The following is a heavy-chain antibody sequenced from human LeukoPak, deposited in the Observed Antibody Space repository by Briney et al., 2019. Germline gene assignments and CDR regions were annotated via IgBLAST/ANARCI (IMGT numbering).Heavy chain of an antibody. Sequence: GGSLRLSCAASGSIPFNSYSMSWVRQAPGKGLEWVSAISGSGGSTYYADSVKGRFTISRDNSKNTLYLQMNSLRAEDTAVYYCAKALTMVRGVIPPYDYWGQGTLVTVSS. CDR1: GSIPFNSYS. V-gene: IGHV3-23*01. CDR2: ISGSGGST. CDR3: AKALTMVRGVIPPYDY. D-gene: IGHD3-10*01. J-gene: IGHJ4*02.